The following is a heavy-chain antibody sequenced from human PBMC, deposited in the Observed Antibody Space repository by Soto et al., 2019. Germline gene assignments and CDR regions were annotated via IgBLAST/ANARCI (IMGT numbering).Heavy chain of an antibody. CDR1: GASISSGGYS. Sequence: PSETLSLTCAVFGASISSGGYSWNWIRQPPGKGLEWIGYVFHSGSTNYNPSLKSRVTISVDRSTNQFSLKLSSVTAADTAVYYCARRPNYYDSSRNWFDPWGQGTLVTVSS. J-gene: IGHJ5*02. V-gene: IGHV4-30-2*01. CDR3: ARRPNYYDSSRNWFDP. D-gene: IGHD3-22*01. CDR2: VFHSGST.